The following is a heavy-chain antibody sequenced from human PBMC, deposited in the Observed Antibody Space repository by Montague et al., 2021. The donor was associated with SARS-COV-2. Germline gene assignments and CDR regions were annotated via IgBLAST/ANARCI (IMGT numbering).Heavy chain of an antibody. J-gene: IGHJ6*02. CDR3: ARHDSWSDYLMSTLYGMDV. CDR1: GFTFSTCS. D-gene: IGHD3-3*01. CDR2: ISGSSGTV. V-gene: IGHV3-48*04. Sequence: SLRLSCAATGFTFSTCSMNWVRQAPGKGLEWISYISGSSGTVYYADSVKGRFTVSRDNARDSLSLQMNSLGADDTAVYYCARHDSWSDYLMSTLYGMDVWGPGTTVIVSS.